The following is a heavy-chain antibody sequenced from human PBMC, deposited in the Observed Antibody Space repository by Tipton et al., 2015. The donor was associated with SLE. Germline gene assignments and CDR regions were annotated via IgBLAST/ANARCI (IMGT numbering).Heavy chain of an antibody. CDR3: AGGGYYDSSGYYPYYYYYGMDV. CDR2: INHSGST. Sequence: TLSLTCAVYGGSFSGYYWSWIRQPPGKGLEWIGEINHSGSTNYNPSLTSRVPISVDTSKNQFSLQLSSVTAADTAVYYCAGGGYYDSSGYYPYYYYYGMDVWGQGTTVTVSS. J-gene: IGHJ6*02. D-gene: IGHD3-22*01. CDR1: GGSFSGYY. V-gene: IGHV4-34*01.